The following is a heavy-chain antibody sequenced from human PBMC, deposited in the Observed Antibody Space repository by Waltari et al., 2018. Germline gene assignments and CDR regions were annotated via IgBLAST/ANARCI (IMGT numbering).Heavy chain of an antibody. Sequence: EVQLVPSGAEVKKPGATVKISCKVSGYTFTDYHMPWVQQAPGKGLEWMGLVDPEDGETIYAEKFQGRVTITADTSTDTAYMELSSLRSEDTAVYYCYTTTLNYGGKVDYWGQGTLVTVSS. CDR3: YTTTLNYGGKVDY. CDR2: VDPEDGET. V-gene: IGHV1-69-2*01. J-gene: IGHJ4*02. D-gene: IGHD4-17*01. CDR1: GYTFTDYH.